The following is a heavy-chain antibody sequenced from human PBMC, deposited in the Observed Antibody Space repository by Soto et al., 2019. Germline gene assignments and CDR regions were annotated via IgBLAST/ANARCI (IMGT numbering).Heavy chain of an antibody. V-gene: IGHV4-61*01. CDR1: GGSVSSGSYY. Sequence: LSLTCTVSGGSVSSGSYYWSWIRQPPGKGLEWIGYIYYSGSTNYNPSLKSRVTISVDTSKNQFSLKLSSVTAADTAVYYCARANYGSGSYYPRGDYYYGMDVWGQGTTVTVSS. CDR2: IYYSGST. CDR3: ARANYGSGSYYPRGDYYYGMDV. D-gene: IGHD3-10*01. J-gene: IGHJ6*02.